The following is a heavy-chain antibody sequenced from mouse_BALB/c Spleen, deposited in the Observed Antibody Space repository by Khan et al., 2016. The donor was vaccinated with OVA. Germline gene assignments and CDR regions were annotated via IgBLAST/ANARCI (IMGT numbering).Heavy chain of an antibody. CDR3: ARHMVYGNYAMDY. CDR2: ISSGGSYT. Sequence: EVELVESGGGLVKPGGSLKLSCAASGFAFSSYDMSWVRQTPEKRLEWVATISSGGSYTYYPDSVKGRFTISRDNARNTLYLQMSSLRSEDTALYHCARHMVYGNYAMDYRGQRTSVTVSS. D-gene: IGHD2-1*01. J-gene: IGHJ4*01. V-gene: IGHV5-9*02. CDR1: GFAFSSYD.